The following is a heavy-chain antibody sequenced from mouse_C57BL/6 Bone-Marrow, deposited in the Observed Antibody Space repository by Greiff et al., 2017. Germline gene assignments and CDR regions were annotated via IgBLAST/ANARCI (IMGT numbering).Heavy chain of an antibody. Sequence: DVKLVESVAELVRPGASVKLSCTASGFNFKNTCMHWVKQRPEQGLEWIGRIDPANGNTKYAAKFQGKATITADTSSNTAYLQLSSLTSEDTAIYYCAPDFFDYWGQGTTLTVSA. J-gene: IGHJ2*01. CDR2: IDPANGNT. V-gene: IGHV14-3*01. CDR3: APDFFDY. CDR1: GFNFKNTC.